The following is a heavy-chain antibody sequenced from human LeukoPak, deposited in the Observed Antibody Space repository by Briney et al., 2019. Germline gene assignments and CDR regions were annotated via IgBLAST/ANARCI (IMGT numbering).Heavy chain of an antibody. CDR2: IYHSGST. D-gene: IGHD3-10*01. CDR1: GYSISSGYY. CDR3: ARVRDGSGSYYKTHTYYYMDV. V-gene: IGHV4-38-2*02. J-gene: IGHJ6*03. Sequence: SETLSLTCTVSGYSISSGYYWGWIRQPPGKGLEWIGSIYHSGSTYYNPSLKSRVTISVDTSKNQFSLKLSSVTAADTAVYYCARVRDGSGSYYKTHTYYYMDVWGEGTTVTVSS.